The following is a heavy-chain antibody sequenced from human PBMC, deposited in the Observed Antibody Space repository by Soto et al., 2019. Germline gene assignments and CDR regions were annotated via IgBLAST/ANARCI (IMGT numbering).Heavy chain of an antibody. CDR3: AHIYYDDSGSILFHY. V-gene: IGHV2-5*01. D-gene: IGHD3-16*01. CDR2: IYWSDDK. CDR1: GFSLTTSGVG. Sequence: SDPTLVHPTQTLTLTCTVSGFSLTTSGVGVGWIRQPPGKALECLVVIYWSDDKRFSPSLKSRLTISKDSSKNQVVLTMTNMDPVDTGTYYCAHIYYDDSGSILFHYWAQLTLVNIST. J-gene: IGHJ4*02.